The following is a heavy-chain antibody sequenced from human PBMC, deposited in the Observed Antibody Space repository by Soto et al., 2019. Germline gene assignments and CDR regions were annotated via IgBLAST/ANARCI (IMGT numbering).Heavy chain of an antibody. J-gene: IGHJ6*03. D-gene: IGHD3-3*01. Sequence: ASVKVSCKASGYTFTSYAMHWVRQAPGQRLEWMGWINAGNGNTKYSQEFQGRVTITRDTSASTAYMELSSLRSEDTAVYYCARFRDYDFWSGYSNDYYYYYMDVWGKGTTVTVSS. CDR1: GYTFTSYA. CDR2: INAGNGNT. V-gene: IGHV1-3*01. CDR3: ARFRDYDFWSGYSNDYYYYYMDV.